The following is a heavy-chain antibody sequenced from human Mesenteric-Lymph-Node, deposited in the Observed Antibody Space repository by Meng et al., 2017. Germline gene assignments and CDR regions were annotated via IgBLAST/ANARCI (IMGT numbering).Heavy chain of an antibody. CDR1: GGSISRSDW. CDR3: ASSDYYRSDY. J-gene: IGHJ4*02. Sequence: VQLQVPGPGRVKRSETLSPTCAFSGGSISRSDWWSWVRQPPGKGLEWIGETSHSGSTNYSPSLKSRVTISLDKSKNQLSLKLNSVTAADTAVYYCASSDYYRSDYWGQGTLVTVSS. D-gene: IGHD3-22*01. CDR2: TSHSGST. V-gene: IGHV4-4*02.